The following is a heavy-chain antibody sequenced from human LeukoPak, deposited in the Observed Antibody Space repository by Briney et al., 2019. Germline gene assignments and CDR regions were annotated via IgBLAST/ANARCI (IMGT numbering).Heavy chain of an antibody. CDR1: GFTFSSYS. CDR3: ARDITGYNWNDEADAFDI. CDR2: IKQDGSEK. J-gene: IGHJ3*02. D-gene: IGHD1-1*01. Sequence: PGGSLRLSCAASGFTFSSYSMNWVRQAPGKGLEWVANIKQDGSEKYYVDSVKGRFTISRDNAKNSLYLQMNSLRAEDTAVYYCARDITGYNWNDEADAFDIWGQGTMVTVSS. V-gene: IGHV3-7*01.